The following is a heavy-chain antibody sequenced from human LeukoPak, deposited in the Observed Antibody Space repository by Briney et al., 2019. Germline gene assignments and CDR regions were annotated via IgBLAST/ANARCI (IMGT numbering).Heavy chain of an antibody. D-gene: IGHD3-3*01. Sequence: GGSLRLSCAASGFTFSSYAVSWVRQAPGKGLEWVSAISGSGGSTYYADSVKGRFTISRDNSKNTLYLQMNSLRAEDTAVYYCASDFWSGYYTGIAQDYWGQGTLVTVSS. CDR2: ISGSGGST. CDR1: GFTFSSYA. V-gene: IGHV3-23*01. J-gene: IGHJ4*02. CDR3: ASDFWSGYYTGIAQDY.